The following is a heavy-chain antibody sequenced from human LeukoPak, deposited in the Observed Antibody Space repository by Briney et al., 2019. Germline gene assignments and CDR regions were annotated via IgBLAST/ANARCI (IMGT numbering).Heavy chain of an antibody. D-gene: IGHD3-22*01. J-gene: IGHJ4*02. CDR3: ARGVGPYYDSSGSYYFDY. V-gene: IGHV3-53*04. Sequence: GGSLRLSCAASGFTFSDYYMSWIRQAPGKGLEWVSVIYSGGSTYYADSVKGRFTISRHNSKNTLYLQMNSLRAEDTAVYYCARGVGPYYDSSGSYYFDYWGQGTLVTVSS. CDR1: GFTFSDYY. CDR2: IYSGGST.